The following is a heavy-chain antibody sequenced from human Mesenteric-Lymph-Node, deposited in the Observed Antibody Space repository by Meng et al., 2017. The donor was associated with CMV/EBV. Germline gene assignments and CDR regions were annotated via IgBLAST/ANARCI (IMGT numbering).Heavy chain of an antibody. V-gene: IGHV5-51*01. CDR2: IYPGDSDT. CDR3: ARQNDIVVVPAAYPVGWFDP. J-gene: IGHJ5*02. D-gene: IGHD2-2*01. CDR1: GYSFTTYW. Sequence: GGSLRLSCKGSGYSFTTYWIGWVRQMPGKGLEWMGIIYPGDSDTRYSPSFQGQVTISVDKSISTAYLQWTSLKASDTAMYYCARQNDIVVVPAAYPVGWFDPWGQGTLVTVSS.